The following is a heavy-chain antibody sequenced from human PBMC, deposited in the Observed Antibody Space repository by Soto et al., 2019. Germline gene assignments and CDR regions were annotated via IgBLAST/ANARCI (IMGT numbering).Heavy chain of an antibody. V-gene: IGHV4-61*08. CDR1: GGSISSGGYY. Sequence: SETLSLTCAVSGGSISSGGYYCSWIRQPPGKGLEWIGYMYYSGSTNYDPSLKSRVTISVDTSKNQFSLKLSSVTAADTAVYYCARAGAATLSDYWXQGTLVTVSS. J-gene: IGHJ4*02. CDR2: MYYSGST. CDR3: ARAGAATLSDY. D-gene: IGHD2-15*01.